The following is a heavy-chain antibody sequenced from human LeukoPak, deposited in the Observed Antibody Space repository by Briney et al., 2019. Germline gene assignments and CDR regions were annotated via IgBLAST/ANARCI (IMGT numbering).Heavy chain of an antibody. Sequence: SVKVSCKASGGTFSSYAISWVRQAPGQGLEWTGRIIPILGIANYAQKFQGRVTITADKSTSTAYMELSSLRSEDTAVYYCARPDMRYCSSTSCSKKSAYYYYGMDVWGQGTTVTVSS. CDR3: ARPDMRYCSSTSCSKKSAYYYYGMDV. J-gene: IGHJ6*02. CDR2: IIPILGIA. V-gene: IGHV1-69*04. CDR1: GGTFSSYA. D-gene: IGHD2-2*01.